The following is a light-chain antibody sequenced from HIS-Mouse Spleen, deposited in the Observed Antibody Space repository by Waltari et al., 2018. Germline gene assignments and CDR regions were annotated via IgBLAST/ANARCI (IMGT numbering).Light chain of an antibody. V-gene: IGKV3D-11*02. CDR3: QQRSNWYT. CDR2: DAS. Sequence: EIVLTQSPATLSLSPGERATLSCRASQSVSSYLAWYQQKPGQAPRLLIYDASNRATGVPARFSGSGPGTDFTLTISSLEPEDIAVYYCQQRSNWYTFGQGTKLEIK. J-gene: IGKJ2*01. CDR1: QSVSSY.